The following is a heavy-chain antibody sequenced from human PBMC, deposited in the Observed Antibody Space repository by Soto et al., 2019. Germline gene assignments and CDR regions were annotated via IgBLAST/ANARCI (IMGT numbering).Heavy chain of an antibody. J-gene: IGHJ6*02. D-gene: IGHD6-6*01. CDR1: GYTFTSYG. CDR2: ISAYNGNT. Sequence: VASVKVSCKASGYTFTSYGISWVRQAPGQGLEWMGWISAYNGNTNYAQKLQGRVTMTTDTSTSTAYMELRSLRSDDTAVYYCARETAARAYYYYYYGMDVWGQGTTVTVSS. V-gene: IGHV1-18*01. CDR3: ARETAARAYYYYYYGMDV.